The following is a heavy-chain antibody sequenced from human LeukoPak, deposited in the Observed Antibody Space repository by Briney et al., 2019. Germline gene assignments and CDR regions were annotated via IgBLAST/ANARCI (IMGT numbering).Heavy chain of an antibody. Sequence: PGGSLRLSCAASGFTFSSYAMSWVRQAPGKGLDWVSVISGSGGHTYYADSVKGRFTISRDNSKNTLYLQMNSLRAEDTAIYYCAKSDSWIVGADRAPFDYWGQGTLVTVSS. CDR3: AKSDSWIVGADRAPFDY. J-gene: IGHJ4*02. V-gene: IGHV3-23*01. D-gene: IGHD1-26*01. CDR2: ISGSGGHT. CDR1: GFTFSSYA.